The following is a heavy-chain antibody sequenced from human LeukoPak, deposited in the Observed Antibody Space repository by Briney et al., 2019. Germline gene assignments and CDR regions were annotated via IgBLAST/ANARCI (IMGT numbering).Heavy chain of an antibody. V-gene: IGHV3-53*01. Sequence: GSLRLSCAASGFTVRSNYMSWVRQAPGKGLEWVSVIYSGGSTYYADSVQGRFTISRDNSKNTLYLQMNSLRAEDTAVYYCARDHGATYGSGSYSDAFDIWGQGTMVTVSS. CDR2: IYSGGST. CDR1: GFTVRSNY. CDR3: ARDHGATYGSGSYSDAFDI. J-gene: IGHJ3*02. D-gene: IGHD3-10*01.